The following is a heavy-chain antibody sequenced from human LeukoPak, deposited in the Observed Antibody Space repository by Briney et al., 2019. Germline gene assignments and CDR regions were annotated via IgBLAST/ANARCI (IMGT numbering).Heavy chain of an antibody. Sequence: SETLSLTCTASGGSISSYYWSWIRQPPGKGLEWIGYIYYSGSTNYNPSLKSRVTISVDTSKNQFSLKLSSVTAADTAVYYCARDYGGYCSSTSCHNWFDPWGQGTLVTVSS. CDR2: IYYSGST. CDR3: ARDYGGYCSSTSCHNWFDP. V-gene: IGHV4-59*01. J-gene: IGHJ5*02. D-gene: IGHD2-2*01. CDR1: GGSISSYY.